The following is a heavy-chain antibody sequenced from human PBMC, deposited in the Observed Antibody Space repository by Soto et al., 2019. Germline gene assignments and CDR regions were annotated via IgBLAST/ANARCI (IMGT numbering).Heavy chain of an antibody. D-gene: IGHD5-12*01. Sequence: QVQLVQSGAEVKKSGASVKVSCKASGYSFSDYFIQWVRQAPGQGLEWVAWINPKTAATNYAKKLQGSVSLTWDTSVSTAYMELTILIPEDTAVYYCARIKWGLDYYNGMDVWGQGTTVIVSS. CDR1: GYSFSDYF. CDR3: ARIKWGLDYYNGMDV. V-gene: IGHV1-2*02. J-gene: IGHJ6*02. CDR2: INPKTAAT.